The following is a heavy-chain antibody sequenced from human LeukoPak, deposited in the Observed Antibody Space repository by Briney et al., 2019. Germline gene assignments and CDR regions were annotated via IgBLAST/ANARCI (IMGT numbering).Heavy chain of an antibody. CDR1: GFTFSSYA. CDR2: ISGSGGST. CDR3: AKDPSFIIVVPAANY. Sequence: GGSLRLSCAASGFTFSSYAMSWVRQAPGKGLEWVSAISGSGGSTYYADSVKGRFTISRDNSKNTLYLQMNSLRAEDTAVYYCAKDPSFIIVVPAANYWGQGTLVTVSS. D-gene: IGHD2-2*01. J-gene: IGHJ4*02. V-gene: IGHV3-23*01.